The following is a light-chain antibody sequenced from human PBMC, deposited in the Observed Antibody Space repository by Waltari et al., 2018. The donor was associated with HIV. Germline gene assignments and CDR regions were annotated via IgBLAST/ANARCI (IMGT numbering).Light chain of an antibody. Sequence: QSILTQPPSTSGTPGQRVTISCSGSGSNIGSNSVSWYQLLLGMAPKLLIYRNNPRPSGVPDRFSGSKSATSASLAIGGLRSEDEADYYCAAWDDSLSGPVFGGGTKLTVL. J-gene: IGLJ3*02. V-gene: IGLV1-47*01. CDR1: GSNIGSNS. CDR3: AAWDDSLSGPV. CDR2: RNN.